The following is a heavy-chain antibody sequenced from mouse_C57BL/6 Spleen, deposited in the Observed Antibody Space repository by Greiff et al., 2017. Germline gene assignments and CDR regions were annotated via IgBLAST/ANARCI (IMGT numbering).Heavy chain of an antibody. V-gene: IGHV5-12*01. CDR2: ISNGGGST. Sequence: DVKLVESGGGLVQPGGSLKLSCAASGFTFSDYYMYWVRQTPEKRLEWVAYISNGGGSTYYPDTVKGRFTISRDNAKNTLYLQMSRLKSEDTAMYYCARSPPDEGAMDYWGQGTSVTVSS. CDR3: ARSPPDEGAMDY. J-gene: IGHJ4*01. CDR1: GFTFSDYY.